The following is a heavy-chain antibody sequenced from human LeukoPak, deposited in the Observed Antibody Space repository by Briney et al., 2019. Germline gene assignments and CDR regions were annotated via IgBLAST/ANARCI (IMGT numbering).Heavy chain of an antibody. Sequence: PGGSLRLSCAASGFTFSSYWMSWVRQAPGKGLEWVANIKQDGSEKYYVDSVKGRFTISRDNAKNSLYLQMNSLRAEDTAVYYCARGGYSSSWYFDYWGQGTLVTVSS. CDR3: ARGGYSSSWYFDY. J-gene: IGHJ4*02. CDR1: GFTFSSYW. V-gene: IGHV3-7*04. CDR2: IKQDGSEK. D-gene: IGHD6-13*01.